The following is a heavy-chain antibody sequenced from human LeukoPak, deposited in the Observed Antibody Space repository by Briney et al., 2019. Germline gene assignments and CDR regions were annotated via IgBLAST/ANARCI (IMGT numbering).Heavy chain of an antibody. D-gene: IGHD3-3*01. CDR3: ARSLPSYDFWSGYSATTHFDY. CDR1: GFTFSSYE. V-gene: IGHV3-48*03. J-gene: IGHJ4*02. CDR2: ISSSGSTI. Sequence: GGSLRLSCAASGFTFSSYEMNWVRQAPGKGLEWVSYISSSGSTIYYADSVKGRFTITRDNAKTSLYLQMNSLRAEDTAVYYCARSLPSYDFWSGYSATTHFDYWGQGTLVTVSS.